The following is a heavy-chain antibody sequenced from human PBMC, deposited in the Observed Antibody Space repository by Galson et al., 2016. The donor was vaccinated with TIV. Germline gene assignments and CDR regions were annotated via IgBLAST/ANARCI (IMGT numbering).Heavy chain of an antibody. D-gene: IGHD3-22*01. V-gene: IGHV2-70*04. CDR1: GFSLSTTGVR. CDR2: IDWDDDK. CDR3: VRADSSGYYYYFDY. Sequence: PALVKPPQTLTLTCSFSGFSLSTTGVRVNWIRQPPGKTLEWLARIDWDDDKFYSTFLKTRLTISKDTSKNQVVLTMTNMDPVDTATYFCVRADSSGYYYYFDYWGQGTLVTVSS. J-gene: IGHJ4*02.